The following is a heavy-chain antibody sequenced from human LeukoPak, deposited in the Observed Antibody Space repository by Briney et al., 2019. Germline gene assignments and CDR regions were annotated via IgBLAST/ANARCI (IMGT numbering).Heavy chain of an antibody. CDR2: IYTSGST. Sequence: SETLSLTCTVSGGSISSGSYYWSWIRQPAGKGLEWIGRIYTSGSTNYNPSLKSRVTISVDTSKNQFSLKLSSVTAADTAVYYCARSTYMGVRVYYYYYMDVWGKGTTVTVSS. CDR3: ARSTYMGVRVYYYYYMDV. CDR1: GGSISSGSYY. V-gene: IGHV4-61*02. D-gene: IGHD3-10*01. J-gene: IGHJ6*03.